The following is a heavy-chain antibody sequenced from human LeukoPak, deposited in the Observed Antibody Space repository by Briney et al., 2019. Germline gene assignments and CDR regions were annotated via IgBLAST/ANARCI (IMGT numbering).Heavy chain of an antibody. CDR1: GFTFSSYS. J-gene: IGHJ4*02. V-gene: IGHV3-21*01. Sequence: PGGSLRLSCAASGFTFSSYSMNWVRQAPGKGLEWVSSISSSSSYIYYADSVKGRFTISRDNAKNSLYLQMNSLRAEDTAVYYCARGSYSSWLGGLLDYWGQGTLVTVSS. CDR3: ARGSYSSWLGGLLDY. CDR2: ISSSSSYI. D-gene: IGHD6-6*01.